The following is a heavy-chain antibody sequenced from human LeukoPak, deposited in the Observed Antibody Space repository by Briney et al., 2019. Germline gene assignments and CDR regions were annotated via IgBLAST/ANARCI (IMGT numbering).Heavy chain of an antibody. CDR1: GGSISSYY. CDR2: IYYSGST. D-gene: IGHD6-19*01. CDR3: ARARGGQWLVTSFDY. V-gene: IGHV4-59*01. Sequence: PSETLSLTCTVSGGSISSYYWSWIRQPPGKGLEWIGYIYYSGSTNYNPSLKSQVTISVDTSKNQFSLKLSSVTAADTAVYYCARARGGQWLVTSFDYWGQGTLVTVSS. J-gene: IGHJ4*02.